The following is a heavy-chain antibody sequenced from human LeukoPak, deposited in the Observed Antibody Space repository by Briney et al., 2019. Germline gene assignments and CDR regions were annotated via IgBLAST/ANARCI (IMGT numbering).Heavy chain of an antibody. Sequence: SQTLSLTCAVSGGSISSGGYSWSWIRQPPGKGLEWIGYIYHSGSTYYNPSLKSRVTISVDRSKNQFSLKLSSVTAADTAVYYSARVRGWYYFDYWGQGTLVTVSS. J-gene: IGHJ4*02. CDR1: GGSISSGGYS. D-gene: IGHD6-19*01. V-gene: IGHV4-30-2*01. CDR3: ARVRGWYYFDY. CDR2: IYHSGST.